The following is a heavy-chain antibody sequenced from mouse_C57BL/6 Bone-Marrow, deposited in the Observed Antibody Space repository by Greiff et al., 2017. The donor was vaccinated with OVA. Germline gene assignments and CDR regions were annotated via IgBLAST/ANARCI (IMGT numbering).Heavy chain of an antibody. CDR2: IWSDGST. CDR1: GFSLTSYG. V-gene: IGHV2-6-1*01. J-gene: IGHJ4*01. Sequence: VKLQESGPGLVAPSQSLSITCTVSGFSLTSYGVHWVRQPPGKGLEWLVVIWSDGSTTYNSALKSRLSISKDNSKSQVFLKMNSLQTDDTAMYYCARQTLLWFYAMDYWGQGTSVTVSS. CDR3: ARQTLLWFYAMDY. D-gene: IGHD2-2*01.